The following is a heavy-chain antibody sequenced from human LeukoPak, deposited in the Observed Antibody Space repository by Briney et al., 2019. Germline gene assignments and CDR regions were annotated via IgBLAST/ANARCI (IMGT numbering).Heavy chain of an antibody. Sequence: PGGSLRLSCAASAFTFRSFWMSWVRQAPGKGLEWVANIKQDGSETYYVDSVKGRFTISRDNAKNPLFLQMNSLRAEDTAVYYCARAGGYYYDSSGYYYAEEYYFDYWGQGTLVTVSS. D-gene: IGHD3-22*01. V-gene: IGHV3-7*05. J-gene: IGHJ4*02. CDR3: ARAGGYYYDSSGYYYAEEYYFDY. CDR2: IKQDGSET. CDR1: AFTFRSFW.